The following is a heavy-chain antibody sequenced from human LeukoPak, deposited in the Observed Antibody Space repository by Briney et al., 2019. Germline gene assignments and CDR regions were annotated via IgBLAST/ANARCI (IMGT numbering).Heavy chain of an antibody. CDR3: ATTPGGRSWSHWFDP. CDR2: ISTYNCDT. V-gene: IGHV1-18*01. J-gene: IGHJ5*02. Sequence: ASVKVSCKTSGYSFTSYSITWVRQGPGQGLEWMGWISTYNCDTYYSQKVQGRVTLTTDPSASTAYMELRSLRSDDTAEYYCATTPGGRSWSHWFDPWGQGTLVIVSS. CDR1: GYSFTSYS. D-gene: IGHD3-16*01.